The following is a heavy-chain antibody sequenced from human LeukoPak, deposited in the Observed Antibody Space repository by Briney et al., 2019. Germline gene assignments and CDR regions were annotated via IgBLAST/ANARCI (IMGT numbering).Heavy chain of an antibody. J-gene: IGHJ5*02. CDR3: AREVPIFYDILTGYYLSTGTEPARAWFDP. D-gene: IGHD3-9*01. V-gene: IGHV3-23*01. Sequence: PGGSLRLSCAASGFTFSSYAMSWVRQAPGKGLEWVSAISGSGGSTYYADSVKGRFTISRDNSKNSLYLQMNSLRAEDTAVYYCAREVPIFYDILTGYYLSTGTEPARAWFDPWGQGTLVTVSS. CDR1: GFTFSSYA. CDR2: ISGSGGST.